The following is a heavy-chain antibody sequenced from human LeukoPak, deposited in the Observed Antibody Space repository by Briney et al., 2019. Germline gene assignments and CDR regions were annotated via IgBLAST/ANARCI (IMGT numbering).Heavy chain of an antibody. CDR2: IYSGGNI. CDR3: ARARRCGLNDDYGGCFDC. J-gene: IGHJ4*02. CDR1: GFTVSNNH. Sequence: QTGGSLRLSCAASGFTVSNNHVSWVRLAPGKGLEWVSIIYSGGNIYYADSVKGRFTISRDNSKNTLDLQMNSLRAEDTAVYYCARARRCGLNDDYGGCFDCWGQGTLVTVSS. D-gene: IGHD4-23*01. V-gene: IGHV3-53*01.